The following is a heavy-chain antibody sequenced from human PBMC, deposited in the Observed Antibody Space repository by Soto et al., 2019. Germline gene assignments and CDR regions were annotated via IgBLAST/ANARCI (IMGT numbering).Heavy chain of an antibody. D-gene: IGHD3-10*01. V-gene: IGHV4-39*01. CDR1: GGSISSSSYY. CDR3: ARQPSHYYGSRYYFDY. Sequence: SETLSLTCTVSGGSISSSSYYWGWIRQPPGKGLEWIGSIYYSGSTYYNPSLTSRVTISVDTSKNQFSLKLSSVTAADTAVYYCARQPSHYYGSRYYFDYWGQGTLVTVSS. CDR2: IYYSGST. J-gene: IGHJ4*02.